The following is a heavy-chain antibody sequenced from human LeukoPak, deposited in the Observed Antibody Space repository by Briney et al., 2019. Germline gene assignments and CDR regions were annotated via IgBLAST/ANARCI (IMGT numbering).Heavy chain of an antibody. CDR1: GYTFTSYY. J-gene: IGHJ4*02. V-gene: IGHV1-46*01. CDR2: INPSGGST. CDR3: AKVGQNYHILTYYFDY. D-gene: IGHD3-9*01. Sequence: GASVKVSCKASGYTFTSYYMHWVRQAPGQGLEWMGIINPSGGSTSYAQKFQGRVTMTRDMSTSTVYMELSSLRSEDTAVYYCAKVGQNYHILTYYFDYWGQGTLVTVSS.